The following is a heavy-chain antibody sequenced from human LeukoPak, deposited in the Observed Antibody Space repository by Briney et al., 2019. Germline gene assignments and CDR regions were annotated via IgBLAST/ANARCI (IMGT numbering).Heavy chain of an antibody. V-gene: IGHV4-30-4*08. CDR3: ARGVLRFLEWPPNWFDP. CDR1: GGSISSGDYY. Sequence: PSQTLSLTCTVSGGSISSGDYYWSWIRQPPGKGLEWIGYIYYSGSTYYNPSLKSRVTISVDTSKNQFSLKLSSVAAADAAVYYCARGVLRFLEWPPNWFDPWGQGTLVTVSS. CDR2: IYYSGST. D-gene: IGHD3-3*01. J-gene: IGHJ5*02.